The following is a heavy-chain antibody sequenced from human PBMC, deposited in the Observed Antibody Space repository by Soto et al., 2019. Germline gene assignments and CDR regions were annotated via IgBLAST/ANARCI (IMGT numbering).Heavy chain of an antibody. CDR3: VRESAPSGPNYFDT. J-gene: IGHJ5*02. D-gene: IGHD6-13*01. CDR1: GGTINRGPSS. CDR2: SSHSGST. Sequence: SDTIYITSSVSGGTINRGPSSWNWIRQPPGKGLEWIAYSSHSGSTYYNPSLKGRVTVSVDRSKNQFSLKLDSVSAADTAIYYCVRESAPSGPNYFDTWGPGTLVTVSS. V-gene: IGHV4-30-2*01.